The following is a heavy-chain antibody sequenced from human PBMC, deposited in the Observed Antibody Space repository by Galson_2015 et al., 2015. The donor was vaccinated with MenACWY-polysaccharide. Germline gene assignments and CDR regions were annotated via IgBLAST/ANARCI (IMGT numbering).Heavy chain of an antibody. CDR2: IRGPSDII. V-gene: IGHV3-48*02. CDR3: ARDSGRTGSLDY. J-gene: IGHJ4*02. D-gene: IGHD1-26*01. CDR1: GFSFSSYN. Sequence: FLRLSCAASGFSFSSYNMDWVRQAPGKGLEWVSYIRGPSDIIYYADSVKGRFTISRDNAKNSLYLQMNSLRDEDTAVYYCARDSGRTGSLDYWGRGTLVTVSS.